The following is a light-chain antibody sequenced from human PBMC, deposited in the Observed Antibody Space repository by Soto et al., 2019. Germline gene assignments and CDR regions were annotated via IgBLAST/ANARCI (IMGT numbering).Light chain of an antibody. J-gene: IGKJ5*01. CDR1: QSVSSY. CDR2: DAS. V-gene: IGKV3-11*01. CDR3: QQRSNWPPIT. Sequence: EIALTQSPVTLSLYPGESAALSCSASQSVSSYLAWYQQKPGQAPRLLIYDASNRATGIPARFSGGGSGTDFTLTIDNLEPEDFAIYYCQQRSNWPPITFGQGTRLEIK.